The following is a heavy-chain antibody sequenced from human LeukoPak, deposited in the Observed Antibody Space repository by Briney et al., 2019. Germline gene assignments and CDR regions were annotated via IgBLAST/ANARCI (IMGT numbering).Heavy chain of an antibody. J-gene: IGHJ4*02. V-gene: IGHV3-7*04. CDR1: GFTLGNYW. Sequence: PGESLRLSCAASGFTLGNYWMNWVRQAPGKGLEWVANINQDGTEKYYVESVKGRFTISRDNAKKSLYLHLISLRADETAVYYCARGGCSGATCYLDSWGQGTLVTVSS. D-gene: IGHD2-15*01. CDR2: INQDGTEK. CDR3: ARGGCSGATCYLDS.